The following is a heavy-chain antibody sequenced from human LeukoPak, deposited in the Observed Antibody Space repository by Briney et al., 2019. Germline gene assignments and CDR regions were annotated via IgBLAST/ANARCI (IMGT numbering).Heavy chain of an antibody. CDR1: GYTFTGYY. J-gene: IGHJ4*02. CDR3: ARAALRYGGNLPFDY. Sequence: ASVKVSCKASGYTFTGYYMHWVRQAPGQGLEWMGWINPNSGGTNYAQKFQGRVTMTRDTSISTAYMELSRLRSDDTAVYYCARAALRYGGNLPFDYWGQGTLVTASS. CDR2: INPNSGGT. D-gene: IGHD4-23*01. V-gene: IGHV1-2*02.